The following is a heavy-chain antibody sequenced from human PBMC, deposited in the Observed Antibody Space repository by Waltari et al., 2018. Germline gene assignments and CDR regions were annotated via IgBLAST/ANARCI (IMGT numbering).Heavy chain of an antibody. CDR2: INHSGST. D-gene: IGHD3-10*01. CDR3: ARAPRITMVRGVIRSAFDI. Sequence: QVQLQQWGAGLLKPSENMSLTCAVYGGSLSGYYWSWIRHTPGKGLEWIVEINHSGSTNYHPALKSRVTISVDTSKNHFSLKLSSVTAADTAVYYCARAPRITMVRGVIRSAFDIWGQGTMVIFSS. CDR1: GGSLSGYY. J-gene: IGHJ3*02. V-gene: IGHV4-34*01.